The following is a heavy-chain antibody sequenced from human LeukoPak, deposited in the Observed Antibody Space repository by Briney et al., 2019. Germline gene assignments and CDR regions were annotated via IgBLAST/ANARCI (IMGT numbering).Heavy chain of an antibody. Sequence: SETLSLTCTVSGVSITSYYWTWIRQPAGKGLEWIGRIHSSGSTNYNPSLKSRVTTSVDTSKNQFSLKLNSVTAADTAVYYCARDRYYYDSSGYKYMDVWGKGTTVTVSS. J-gene: IGHJ6*03. CDR2: IHSSGST. V-gene: IGHV4-4*07. CDR3: ARDRYYYDSSGYKYMDV. D-gene: IGHD3-22*01. CDR1: GVSITSYY.